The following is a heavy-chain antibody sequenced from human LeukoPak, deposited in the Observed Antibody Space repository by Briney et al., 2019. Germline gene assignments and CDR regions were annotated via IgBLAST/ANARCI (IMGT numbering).Heavy chain of an antibody. J-gene: IGHJ4*02. V-gene: IGHV5-51*01. CDR2: IYPGDSDT. Sequence: IYPGDSDTTYTPSFQGELTISADKSISTAYLQWSSLKASDTAMYYCARSNDYVWGSYRYPDYWGQGTLVTVSS. D-gene: IGHD3-16*02. CDR3: ARSNDYVWGSYRYPDY.